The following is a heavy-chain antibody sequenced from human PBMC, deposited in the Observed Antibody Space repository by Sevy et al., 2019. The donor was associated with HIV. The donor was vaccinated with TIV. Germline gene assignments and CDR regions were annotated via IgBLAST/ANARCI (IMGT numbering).Heavy chain of an antibody. J-gene: IGHJ3*02. CDR1: GFTFSSYG. D-gene: IGHD6-13*01. V-gene: IGHV3-30*02. Sequence: GGSLRLSCAASGFTFSSYGMHWVRQAPGKGLEWVAFIRYDGSNKYYADSVKGRFTISRDNAKKSLYLQMNSLRVEDTAVYYCAREGMASPDAFDIWGQGTLVTVSS. CDR3: AREGMASPDAFDI. CDR2: IRYDGSNK.